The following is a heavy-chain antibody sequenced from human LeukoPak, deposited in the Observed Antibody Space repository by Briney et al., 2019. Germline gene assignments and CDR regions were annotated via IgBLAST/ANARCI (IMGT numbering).Heavy chain of an antibody. D-gene: IGHD2-2*02. V-gene: IGHV4-38-2*02. CDR1: GYSISSGYY. CDR3: ARDLPNCSSTSCYNGWFDP. J-gene: IGHJ5*02. Sequence: SETLSLTCTVSGYSISSGYYWGWIRQPPGKGLEWIGSIYYSGSTYYNPSLKSRVTISVDTSKNQFSLKLSSVTAADTAVYYCARDLPNCSSTSCYNGWFDPWGQGTLVTVSS. CDR2: IYYSGST.